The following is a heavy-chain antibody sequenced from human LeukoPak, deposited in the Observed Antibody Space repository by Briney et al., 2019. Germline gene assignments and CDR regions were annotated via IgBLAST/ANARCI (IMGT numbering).Heavy chain of an antibody. J-gene: IGHJ3*02. CDR2: ISGSGGST. CDR3: ARDGPWGYGSGSYIFGWGIFDI. CDR1: GFRFSIYA. Sequence: PGGSLRLSCAASGFRFSIYAMSWVRQAPGKGLEWVSAISGSGGSTYYADSVRGRFTISRDNSKNTLYLQMNSLRAEDTAVYYCARDGPWGYGSGSYIFGWGIFDIWGQGTMVTVSS. D-gene: IGHD3-10*01. V-gene: IGHV3-23*01.